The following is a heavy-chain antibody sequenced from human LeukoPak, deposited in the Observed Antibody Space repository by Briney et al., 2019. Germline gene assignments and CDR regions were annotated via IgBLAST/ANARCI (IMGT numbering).Heavy chain of an antibody. CDR1: GFTFSSYG. CDR2: ISYDGSNK. D-gene: IGHD5-12*01. V-gene: IGHV3-30*18. Sequence: GGSLRLSCAASGFTFSSYGMHWVRQAPGKGLEWVAVISYDGSNKYYADSVKGRFTISRDNSKNTLYLQMNSLRAEDTAVYYCAKGKVDIVATVFDYWGQGTLVTVSS. CDR3: AKGKVDIVATVFDY. J-gene: IGHJ4*02.